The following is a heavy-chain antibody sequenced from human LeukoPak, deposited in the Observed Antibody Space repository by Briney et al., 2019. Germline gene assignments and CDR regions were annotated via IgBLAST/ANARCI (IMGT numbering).Heavy chain of an antibody. CDR3: AKDKKYYDSSGSPYYYYGMDV. CDR2: ISGSGGST. V-gene: IGHV3-23*01. CDR1: GFTFSSYA. D-gene: IGHD3-22*01. J-gene: IGHJ6*02. Sequence: PGGSLRLSCAASGFTFSSYAVSWVRQAPGKGLEWVSAISGSGGSTYYADSVKGRFTISRDNSKNTLYLQMNSLRAEDTAVYYCAKDKKYYDSSGSPYYYYGMDVWGQGTTVTVSS.